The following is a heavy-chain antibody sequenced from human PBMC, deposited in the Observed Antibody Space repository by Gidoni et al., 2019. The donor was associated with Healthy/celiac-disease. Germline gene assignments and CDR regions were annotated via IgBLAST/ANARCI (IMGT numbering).Heavy chain of an antibody. D-gene: IGHD3-22*01. CDR3: ARENVNYYDSSGSLRVFDY. Sequence: LSLTCPVYGGSFSGYYWSWIRQPPGKGLEWIGEINHSGSTNYNPSLKSRVTISVDTSKNQFSLKLSSVTAADTAVYYCARENVNYYDSSGSLRVFDYWGQGTLVTVSS. J-gene: IGHJ4*02. CDR1: GGSFSGYY. V-gene: IGHV4-34*01. CDR2: INHSGST.